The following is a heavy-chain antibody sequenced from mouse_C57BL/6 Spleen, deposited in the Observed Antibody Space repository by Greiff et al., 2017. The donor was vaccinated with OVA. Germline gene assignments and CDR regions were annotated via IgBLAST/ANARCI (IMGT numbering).Heavy chain of an antibody. Sequence: QVQLQQSGPELVKPGASVKISCKASGYAFSSSWMNWVKQRPGKGLEWIGRIYPGDGDTNYNGKFKGKATLTADKSSSTAYMQLSSLTSEDSAVYFCARDGNYHGYAMDYWGQGTSVTVSS. J-gene: IGHJ4*01. CDR3: ARDGNYHGYAMDY. CDR1: GYAFSSSW. D-gene: IGHD2-1*01. CDR2: IYPGDGDT. V-gene: IGHV1-82*01.